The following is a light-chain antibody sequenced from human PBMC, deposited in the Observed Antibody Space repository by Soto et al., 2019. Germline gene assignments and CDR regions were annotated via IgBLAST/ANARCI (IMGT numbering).Light chain of an antibody. V-gene: IGKV3-15*01. CDR2: GAL. Sequence: EIVMTQSPATLPVSPGERVTLSCRASQSVRDNLAWYQQKPGQAPRLLIYGALTRATGIPARFSGSGSGTEFTLTISSLQSEDFAFYYCQQYNDWPLTFGPGTKVDIK. J-gene: IGKJ3*01. CDR1: QSVRDN. CDR3: QQYNDWPLT.